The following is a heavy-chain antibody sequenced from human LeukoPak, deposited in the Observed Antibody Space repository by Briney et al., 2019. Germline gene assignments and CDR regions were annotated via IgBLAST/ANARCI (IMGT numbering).Heavy chain of an antibody. CDR1: GFTFSSYA. D-gene: IGHD1-26*01. V-gene: IGHV3-21*01. Sequence: GGSLRLSCAASGFTFSSYAMSWVRHAPGKGLKWFSSISASRLYIDYADSVKGRFTISRDNAKNSLYLQMNSLRAEDTAVYYCARSKGVGATTGFTYWGQGTLVTVSS. CDR3: ARSKGVGATTGFTY. J-gene: IGHJ4*02. CDR2: ISASRLYI.